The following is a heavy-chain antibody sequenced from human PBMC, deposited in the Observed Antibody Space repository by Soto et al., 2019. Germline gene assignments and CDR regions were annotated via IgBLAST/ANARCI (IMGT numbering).Heavy chain of an antibody. Sequence: SVKVSCKASGYTFTGYYVHWVLEAPGQGLEWMGWINPETGGTSYAQKFQGRVTLSRDTSINTAYLELSRLRFDDAAVYFCARERYQVISDGMDVWGQGTTVTVSS. CDR3: ARERYQVISDGMDV. J-gene: IGHJ6*02. CDR1: GYTFTGYY. D-gene: IGHD2-2*01. CDR2: INPETGGT. V-gene: IGHV1-2*02.